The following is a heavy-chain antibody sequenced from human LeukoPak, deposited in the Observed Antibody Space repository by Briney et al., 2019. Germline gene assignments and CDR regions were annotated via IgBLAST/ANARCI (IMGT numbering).Heavy chain of an antibody. D-gene: IGHD2-2*01. CDR2: INPNSGGT. V-gene: IGHV1-2*02. J-gene: IGHJ5*02. Sequence: GASVKVSCKASGYTFTGYYMHWVRQAPGQGLEWMGWINPNSGGTNYAQKFQGRVTMTRDTSISTAYMELSRLRSDDTAVYYCARGSRVYCSSTSCYARYWFDPWGQGTLVTVSS. CDR1: GYTFTGYY. CDR3: ARGSRVYCSSTSCYARYWFDP.